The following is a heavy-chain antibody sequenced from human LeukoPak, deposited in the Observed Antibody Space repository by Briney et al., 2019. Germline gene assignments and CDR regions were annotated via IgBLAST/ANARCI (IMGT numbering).Heavy chain of an antibody. Sequence: GASVKVSCKASGYTFTSYDINWVLQATGQGLEWMGYMNPNSGNTGYAQKFQGRVTITTNTSTSTAYMELSSLRSDDTAVYYCAREGSDYWGQGTLVTVSS. J-gene: IGHJ4*02. CDR2: MNPNSGNT. CDR1: GYTFTSYD. CDR3: AREGSDY. V-gene: IGHV1-8*03.